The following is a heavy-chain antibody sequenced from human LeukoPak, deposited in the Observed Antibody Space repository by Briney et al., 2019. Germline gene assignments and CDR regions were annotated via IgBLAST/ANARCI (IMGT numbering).Heavy chain of an antibody. V-gene: IGHV3-21*01. CDR1: GFTFSSYS. CDR2: ISSSSSYI. D-gene: IGHD1-26*01. CDR3: ARGVGAPWDALDI. Sequence: GGSLRLSCAASGFTFSSYSMNWVRQAPGKGLEWVSSISSSSSYIYYADSVKGRFTISRDNAKNSLYLQMNSLRAEDTAVYYCARGVGAPWDALDIWGQGTMVTVSS. J-gene: IGHJ3*02.